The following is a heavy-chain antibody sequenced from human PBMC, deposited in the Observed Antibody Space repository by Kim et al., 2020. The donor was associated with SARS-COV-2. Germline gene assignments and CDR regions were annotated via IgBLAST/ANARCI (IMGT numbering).Heavy chain of an antibody. V-gene: IGHV3-48*04. CDR2: ISSSSDTI. D-gene: IGHD3-22*01. Sequence: GGSLRLSCAASEVTFSSYSMSWVRQAPGKGLEWVSYISSSSDTIYYADSVTGRFTISRDNAKNSLYLQMNSLRAEDTAVYYCAKVSGYNYDRWFFDYWGQGTLVTVSS. J-gene: IGHJ4*02. CDR3: AKVSGYNYDRWFFDY. CDR1: EVTFSSYS.